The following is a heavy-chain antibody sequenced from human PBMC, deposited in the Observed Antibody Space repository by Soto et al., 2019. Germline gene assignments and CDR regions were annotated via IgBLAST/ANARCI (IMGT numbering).Heavy chain of an antibody. D-gene: IGHD4-17*01. J-gene: IGHJ6*02. CDR3: ARHGIAPFDYGDYDDGMDA. CDR2: IYPGDSDT. Sequence: GESLKISCKGSGYSFTSYWIGWVRQMPGKGLEWMGIIYPGDSDTRYSPSFQGQVTISADKSISTAYLQWSSLKASDTAMYYCARHGIAPFDYGDYDDGMDAWGQGTTVTVSS. CDR1: GYSFTSYW. V-gene: IGHV5-51*01.